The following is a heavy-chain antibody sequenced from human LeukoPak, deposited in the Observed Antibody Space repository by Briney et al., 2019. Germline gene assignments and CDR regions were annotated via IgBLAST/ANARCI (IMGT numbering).Heavy chain of an antibody. V-gene: IGHV4-59*12. Sequence: SETLSLTCAVSGGSISSYYWSWIRQPPGKGLEWIGYIYYSGSTYYNPSLRSRVTISVDTSKNQFSLKLSSVTAADTAVYYCARDRTVRGVIVDAFDIWGQGTMVTVSS. CDR1: GGSISSYY. CDR2: IYYSGST. J-gene: IGHJ3*02. CDR3: ARDRTVRGVIVDAFDI. D-gene: IGHD3-10*01.